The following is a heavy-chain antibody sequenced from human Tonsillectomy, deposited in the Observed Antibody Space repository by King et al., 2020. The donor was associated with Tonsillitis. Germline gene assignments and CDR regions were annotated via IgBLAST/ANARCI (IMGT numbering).Heavy chain of an antibody. CDR2: INHSGST. J-gene: IGHJ5*02. CDR3: ARGGEYYYGSGSYSPANWFDP. Sequence: VQLQQWGAGLLKPSETLSLTCAVYGGSFSGYYWTWIRQPPGKGLEWIGEINHSGSTNYNPSLKSRVTISVDTSKNQFSLKLSSVTAADTDVYYCARGGEYYYGSGSYSPANWFDPWGQGTLVTVSS. D-gene: IGHD3-10*01. V-gene: IGHV4-34*01. CDR1: GGSFSGYY.